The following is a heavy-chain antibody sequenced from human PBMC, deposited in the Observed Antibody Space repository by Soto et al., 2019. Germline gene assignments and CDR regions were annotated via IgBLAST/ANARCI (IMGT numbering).Heavy chain of an antibody. D-gene: IGHD6-19*01. J-gene: IGHJ5*02. CDR2: IIPILGIA. CDR1: GGTFSSYT. V-gene: IGHV1-69*08. CDR3: ARDRSMGSGWDNWFDP. Sequence: QVPLVQSGAEVKKPGSSVKVSCKASGGTFSSYTISWVRQAPGQGLEWMGRIIPILGIANYAQKFQGRVTITADKSTSTAYMELSSLRSEDTAVYYCARDRSMGSGWDNWFDPWGQGTLVTVSS.